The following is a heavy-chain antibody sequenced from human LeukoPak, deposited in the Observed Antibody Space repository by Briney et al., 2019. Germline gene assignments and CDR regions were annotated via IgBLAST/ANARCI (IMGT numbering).Heavy chain of an antibody. J-gene: IGHJ5*02. Sequence: ASVKVSCKASGGTFSSYAINWVRQATGQGLEWMGWMNPNSGNTGYAQKFQGRVTITRNTSISTAYMELSSLRSEDTAVYYCARGRDVVVPAASYNWFDPWGQGTLVTVSS. V-gene: IGHV1-8*03. CDR1: GGTFSSYA. CDR3: ARGRDVVVPAASYNWFDP. CDR2: MNPNSGNT. D-gene: IGHD2-2*01.